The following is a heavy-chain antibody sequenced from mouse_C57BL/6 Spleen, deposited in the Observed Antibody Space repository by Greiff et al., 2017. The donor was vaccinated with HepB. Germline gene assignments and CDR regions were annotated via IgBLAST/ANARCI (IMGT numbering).Heavy chain of an antibody. CDR2: IWRGGST. J-gene: IGHJ1*03. CDR1: GFSLTSYG. D-gene: IGHD2-4*01. V-gene: IGHV2-5*01. Sequence: QVQLKESGPGLVQPSQSLSITCTVSGFSLTSYGVHWVRQSPGKGLEWLGVIWRGGSTDYNAAFMSRLSITKDNSKSQVFFKMNSLQADDTAIYYCAKGLDDYGYWYFDVWGTGTTVTVSS. CDR3: AKGLDDYGYWYFDV.